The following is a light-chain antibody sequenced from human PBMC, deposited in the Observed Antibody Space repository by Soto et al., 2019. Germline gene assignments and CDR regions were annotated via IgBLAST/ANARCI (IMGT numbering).Light chain of an antibody. CDR2: EVV. CDR3: KSYAGSNTYV. Sequence: QSVLAQPPSASGSPGQSVTTSCTGTKSDIGVYDFVSWYQHHPGKAPRLIIYEVVQRPSGVPDRFSGSKSGNTASLTVSGLQAADEADYFCKSYAGSNTYVFGRGTKVTVL. V-gene: IGLV2-8*01. J-gene: IGLJ1*01. CDR1: KSDIGVYDF.